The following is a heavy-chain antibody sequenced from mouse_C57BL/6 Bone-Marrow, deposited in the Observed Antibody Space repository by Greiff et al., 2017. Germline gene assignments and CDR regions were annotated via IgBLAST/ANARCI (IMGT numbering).Heavy chain of an antibody. V-gene: IGHV1-5*01. CDR1: GYTFTSYW. Sequence: VQLQQSGTVLARPGASVKMSCKTSGYTFTSYWMHWVKQRPGQGLEWIGAIYPGNSDTSYNQKFKGKAKLTAVTSASTAYMELSSLTNEDSAVYYCTSDGYYVYYAMDYWGQGTSVTVSS. J-gene: IGHJ4*01. D-gene: IGHD2-3*01. CDR2: IYPGNSDT. CDR3: TSDGYYVYYAMDY.